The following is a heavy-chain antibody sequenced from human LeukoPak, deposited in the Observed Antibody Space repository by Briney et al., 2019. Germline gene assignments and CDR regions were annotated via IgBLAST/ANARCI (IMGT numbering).Heavy chain of an antibody. J-gene: IGHJ5*02. CDR1: GGSFSGYY. D-gene: IGHD3-16*02. Sequence: SETLSLTCAVYGGSFSGYYRSWIRQPPGKGLEWIGEINHSGSTNYNPSLKSRVTISVDTSKNQFSLKLSSVTAADTAVYYCARGRPVWGSYRPNNWFDPWGQGTLVTASS. CDR3: ARGRPVWGSYRPNNWFDP. CDR2: INHSGST. V-gene: IGHV4-34*01.